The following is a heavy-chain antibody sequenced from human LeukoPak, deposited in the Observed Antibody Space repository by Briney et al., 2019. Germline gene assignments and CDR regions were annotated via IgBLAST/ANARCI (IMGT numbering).Heavy chain of an antibody. CDR3: AREQRIVVGDGHYLDS. J-gene: IGHJ4*02. CDR1: DGSLSGYY. CDR2: FYVSRGP. Sequence: SETLSLTCTVSDGSLSGYYWTWIRQPAGKGLEWIGRFYVSRGPDYSPSLKGRVSMSVDTSNNVFSLWMTSVTAADTAVYYCAREQRIVVGDGHYLDSWGQGTLVTVSS. V-gene: IGHV4-4*07. D-gene: IGHD2-21*01.